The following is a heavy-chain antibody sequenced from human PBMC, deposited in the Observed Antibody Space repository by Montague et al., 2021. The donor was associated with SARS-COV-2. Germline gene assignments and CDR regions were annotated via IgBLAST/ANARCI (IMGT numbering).Heavy chain of an antibody. V-gene: IGHV4-61*01. CDR1: GVSISSGSYY. Sequence: SETLSLTRSVSGVSISSGSYYWSWVRQPPGKGLEWIGYVYHTGSTNYNPSLKSRVTLSIDTSKNQFSLNLTPVTAADTAVYYCVREKYYFDDSGSKWGQGALVTV. J-gene: IGHJ4*02. CDR3: VREKYYFDDSGSK. D-gene: IGHD3-22*01. CDR2: VYHTGST.